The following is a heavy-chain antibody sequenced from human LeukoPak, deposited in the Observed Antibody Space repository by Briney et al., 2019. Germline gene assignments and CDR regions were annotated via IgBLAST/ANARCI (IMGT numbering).Heavy chain of an antibody. Sequence: GGSLRLSCAASGFIFSNYGMFWVRQAPGKGLEWVAFIRYDGTNKYYADSVKGRFTISRDNSKNTLYLRMNSLRLQDTAVYFCAKDQREQLLSGALDYWGQGTLVTVSS. J-gene: IGHJ4*02. CDR2: IRYDGTNK. CDR3: AKDQREQLLSGALDY. V-gene: IGHV3-30*02. CDR1: GFIFSNYG. D-gene: IGHD6-13*01.